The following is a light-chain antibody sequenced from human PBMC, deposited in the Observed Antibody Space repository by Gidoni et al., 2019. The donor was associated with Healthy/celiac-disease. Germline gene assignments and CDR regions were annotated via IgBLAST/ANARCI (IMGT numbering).Light chain of an antibody. Sequence: DIQMTQSPSSLSASVGDRVTITCQASQDISNYLNWYQQKPGKAPKLLIYDASNLETGVPSRFSGSGSGKDFTFTISSLQPEDIATYYCQQYDNLPPYTFVQGTKLEIK. CDR2: DAS. CDR3: QQYDNLPPYT. CDR1: QDISNY. J-gene: IGKJ2*01. V-gene: IGKV1-33*01.